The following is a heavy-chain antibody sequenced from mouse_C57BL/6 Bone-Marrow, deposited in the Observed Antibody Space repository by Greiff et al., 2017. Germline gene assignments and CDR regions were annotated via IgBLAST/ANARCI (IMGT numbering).Heavy chain of an antibody. J-gene: IGHJ4*01. Sequence: VQLQQPGAELVKPGASVKLSCKASGYTFTSYWMHWVKQRPGRGLEWIGRIDPNRGGTKYNEKIKSKATLTVDKPSSTAYMQLSSLTSEDSAVYYCARVSGDYDKGGNYAMDYWGQGTSVTVSS. CDR2: IDPNRGGT. CDR1: GYTFTSYW. V-gene: IGHV1-72*01. CDR3: ARVSGDYDKGGNYAMDY. D-gene: IGHD2-4*01.